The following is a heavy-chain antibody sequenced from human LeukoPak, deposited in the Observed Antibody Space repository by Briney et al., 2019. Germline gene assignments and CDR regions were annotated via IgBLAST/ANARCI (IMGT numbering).Heavy chain of an antibody. D-gene: IGHD6-13*01. Sequence: GGSLRLSCAASGFTFGTYAMHWVRQAPGKGLEWVAIISHHGRKKLYAESVKGRFTISRDNAENTLYLQMNSLRAEDTAVYYCARTIAQYTNSWLYFYYGLDVWGQGTTVTVSS. V-gene: IGHV3-30*04. CDR1: GFTFGTYA. J-gene: IGHJ6*02. CDR2: ISHHGRKK. CDR3: ARTIAQYTNSWLYFYYGLDV.